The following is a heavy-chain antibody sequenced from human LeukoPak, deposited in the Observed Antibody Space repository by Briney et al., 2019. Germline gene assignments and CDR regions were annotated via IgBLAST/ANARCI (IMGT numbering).Heavy chain of an antibody. CDR1: GGSISSYY. CDR3: AWGENSYSSGWYRDYYYYYYMDV. CDR2: IYYSGST. Sequence: SETLSLTCTVSGGSISSYYWSWIRQPPGKGLEWIGYIYYSGSTNYNPSLKSRVTISVDTSKNQFSLKLSSVTAADTAVYYCAWGENSYSSGWYRDYYYYYYMDVWGKGTTVTVSS. J-gene: IGHJ6*03. V-gene: IGHV4-59*01. D-gene: IGHD6-19*01.